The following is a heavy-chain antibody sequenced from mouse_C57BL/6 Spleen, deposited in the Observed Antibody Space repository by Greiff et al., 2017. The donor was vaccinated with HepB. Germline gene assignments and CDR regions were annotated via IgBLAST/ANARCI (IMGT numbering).Heavy chain of an antibody. CDR1: GFTFSDYG. V-gene: IGHV5-17*01. CDR3: ARPFHPYYYAMDY. Sequence: EVKLMESGGGLVKPGGSLKLSCAASGFTFSDYGMHWVRQAPEKGLEWVAYISSGSSTIYYADTVKGRFTISRDNAKNTLFLQMTSLRSEDTAMYYCARPFHPYYYAMDYWGQGTSVTVSS. J-gene: IGHJ4*01. CDR2: ISSGSSTI.